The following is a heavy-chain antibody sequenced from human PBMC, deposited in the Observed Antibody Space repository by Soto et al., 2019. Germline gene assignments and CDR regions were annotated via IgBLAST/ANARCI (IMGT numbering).Heavy chain of an antibody. D-gene: IGHD3-22*01. CDR2: IGIGSSTK. CDR1: GFTFRNYG. Sequence: TGGSLRLSCAGSGFTFRNYGMNWVRQAPGKGLEWVAYIGIGSSTKYYADSVKGRFTISRDNAKNSLYLQMNSLRAEDTAVYYCARDQLYYNDISGRPLNAFDVWGQGTMVTVSS. J-gene: IGHJ3*01. CDR3: ARDQLYYNDISGRPLNAFDV. V-gene: IGHV3-48*01.